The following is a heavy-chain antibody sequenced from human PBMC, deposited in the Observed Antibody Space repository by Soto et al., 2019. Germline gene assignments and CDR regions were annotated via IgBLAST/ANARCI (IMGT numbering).Heavy chain of an antibody. Sequence: PSETLSLTCTVSGGSISSYYWSWFRQPPGKGLEWIGYIYYSGSTNYNPSLKSRVTISVDTSKNQFSLKLSSVTAADTAVYYCAREEWELRAYAFDIWGQGTMVTVSS. D-gene: IGHD1-26*01. CDR2: IYYSGST. V-gene: IGHV4-59*01. J-gene: IGHJ3*02. CDR3: AREEWELRAYAFDI. CDR1: GGSISSYY.